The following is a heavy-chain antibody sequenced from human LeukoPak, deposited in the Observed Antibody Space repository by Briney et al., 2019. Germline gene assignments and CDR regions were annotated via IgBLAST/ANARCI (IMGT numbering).Heavy chain of an antibody. V-gene: IGHV3-30-3*01. D-gene: IGHD3-10*01. CDR2: ISYDGSNK. Sequence: HPGRSLRLSCAASGFTFSSYAMHWVRQAPGKGLEWVAVISYDGSNKYYADSVKGRFTISRDNSKNTLYLQMNSLSTEDTAVYYCAKGGGTYYNPFDPWGQGTLVTVSS. CDR1: GFTFSSYA. J-gene: IGHJ5*02. CDR3: AKGGGTYYNPFDP.